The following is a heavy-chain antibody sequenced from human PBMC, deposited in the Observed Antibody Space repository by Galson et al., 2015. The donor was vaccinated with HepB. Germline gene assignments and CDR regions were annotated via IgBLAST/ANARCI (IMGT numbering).Heavy chain of an antibody. CDR1: GFTFSSYG. Sequence: SLRLSCAASGFTFSSYGMHWVRQAPGKGLEWVAVISYDGSNKYYADSVKGRFTISRDNSKNTLYLQMNSLRAEDTAVYYCAKDPLESSSWPAYYFDYWGQGTLVTVSS. CDR3: AKDPLESSSWPAYYFDY. V-gene: IGHV3-30*18. CDR2: ISYDGSNK. J-gene: IGHJ4*02. D-gene: IGHD6-13*01.